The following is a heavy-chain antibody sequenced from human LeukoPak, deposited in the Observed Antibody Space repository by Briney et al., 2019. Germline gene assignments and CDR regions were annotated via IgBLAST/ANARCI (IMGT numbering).Heavy chain of an antibody. V-gene: IGHV4-34*01. D-gene: IGHD3-10*01. CDR3: ARGRAHRDYYVSGSYPFAY. J-gene: IGHJ4*02. CDR2: INHSGST. CDR1: GGSFSGYY. Sequence: PSETLSLTCTVSGGSFSGYYWSWIRQPPGKGLKWIGEINHSGSTNYNPSLKSRVTISVDTSKNQFSLKLSSVTAADTAVYYCARGRAHRDYYVSGSYPFAYWGQGTLVTVSS.